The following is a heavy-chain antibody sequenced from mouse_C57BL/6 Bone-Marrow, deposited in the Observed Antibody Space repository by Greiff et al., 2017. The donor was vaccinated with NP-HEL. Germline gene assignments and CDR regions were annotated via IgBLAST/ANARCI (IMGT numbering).Heavy chain of an antibody. CDR3: ARRDYTRYFDY. Sequence: QVQLKQSGAELVRPGTSVKVSCKASGYAFTNYLIEWVKQRPGQGLEWIGVINPGSGGTNYNEKFKGKATLTADKSSSTAYMQLSSLTSEDSAVYYCARRDYTRYFDYWGQGTTLTVSS. CDR1: GYAFTNYL. J-gene: IGHJ2*01. D-gene: IGHD2-12*01. CDR2: INPGSGGT. V-gene: IGHV1-54*01.